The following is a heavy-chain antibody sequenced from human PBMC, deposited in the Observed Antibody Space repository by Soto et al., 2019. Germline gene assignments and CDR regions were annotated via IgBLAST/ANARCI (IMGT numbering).Heavy chain of an antibody. CDR3: YADPNAVMDV. D-gene: IGHD2-2*01. CDR1: GGSISSRSYY. Sequence: SQTLSLTCTVSGGSISSRSYYWGRIRPPPGKGLEWIGSIYYSGSTYYNPSLKSRVTVSVDTSKNQFSLKLSSVTAADTAVYYCYADPNAVMDVWGQGTTVSVSS. CDR2: IYYSGST. J-gene: IGHJ6*02. V-gene: IGHV4-39*01.